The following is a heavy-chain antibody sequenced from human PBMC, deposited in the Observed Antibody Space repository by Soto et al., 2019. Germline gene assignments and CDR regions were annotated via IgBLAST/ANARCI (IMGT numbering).Heavy chain of an antibody. CDR2: IIPIFKTT. Sequence: QLVQSGAEVKKPGSSVKVSCKVSGGTFGNHAISGVRQAPGQGLEGVGGIIPIFKTTSYTLKFQGRVTITADESTTTASMELSSLRSEDTAVYYCAKGAGGYFYYKPGMDVWGQGSAVTVSS. V-gene: IGHV1-69*01. CDR3: AKGAGGYFYYKPGMDV. D-gene: IGHD3-16*01. J-gene: IGHJ6*02. CDR1: GGTFGNHA.